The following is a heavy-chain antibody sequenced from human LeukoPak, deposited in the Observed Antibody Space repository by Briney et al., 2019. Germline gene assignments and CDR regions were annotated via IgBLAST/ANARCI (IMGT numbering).Heavy chain of an antibody. D-gene: IGHD5-18*01. CDR3: ARKDTAMGPFDY. J-gene: IGHJ4*02. Sequence: KVSCKASGGTFSSYAISWVRQAPGQGLEWMGGIIPIFGTANYAQKFQGRVTITTDESTSTAYMELSSLRSEDTAVCYCARKDTAMGPFDYWGQGTLVTVSS. V-gene: IGHV1-69*05. CDR1: GGTFSSYA. CDR2: IIPIFGTA.